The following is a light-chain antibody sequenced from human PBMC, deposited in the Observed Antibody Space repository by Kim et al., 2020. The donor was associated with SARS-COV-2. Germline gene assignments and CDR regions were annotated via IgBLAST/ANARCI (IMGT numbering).Light chain of an antibody. CDR1: QSISIW. V-gene: IGKV1-5*03. Sequence: AAGGDRVTITCRASQSISIWLAWYQQQPGKAPKVLIYKASTLESGVPSRFSGSGSGTDFSHTISSLQPDDFATYYCQQYSSYWTFGQGTKVDI. J-gene: IGKJ1*01. CDR3: QQYSSYWT. CDR2: KAS.